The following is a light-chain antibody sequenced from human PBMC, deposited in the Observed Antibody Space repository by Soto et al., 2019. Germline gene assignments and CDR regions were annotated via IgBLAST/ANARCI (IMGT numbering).Light chain of an antibody. CDR1: QSVSTN. CDR3: HQYNNWPIT. CDR2: DAS. V-gene: IGKV3-15*01. Sequence: EIVMTQSPATLSVSPGERATLSCRASQSVSTNLAWYQQKPGKAPRLLIYDASTRATGLPARFSGSGSGIEFTLTISSLQSEDFGVYYCHQYNNWPITFGQGTRLEI. J-gene: IGKJ5*01.